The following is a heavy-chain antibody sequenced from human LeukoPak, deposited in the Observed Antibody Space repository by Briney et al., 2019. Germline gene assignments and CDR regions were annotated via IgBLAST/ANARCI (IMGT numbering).Heavy chain of an antibody. CDR3: EKDMWGTYCGGDCYSIGAFDI. V-gene: IGHV3-9*01. J-gene: IGHJ3*02. D-gene: IGHD2-21*02. Sequence: GGSLRLSCAASGFTFDAMHWVRQGPAKGLEWDSGISISSGSIGYADAVTVRFTISIANAKTSQYLHLKINRLEATDMSDCEKDMWGTYCGGDCYSIGAFDIWGQGTRVTVSS. CDR2: ISISSGSI. CDR1: GFTFDA.